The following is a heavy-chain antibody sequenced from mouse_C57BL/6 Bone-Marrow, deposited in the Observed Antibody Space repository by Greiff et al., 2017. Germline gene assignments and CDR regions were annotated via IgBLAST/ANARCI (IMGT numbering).Heavy chain of an antibody. J-gene: IGHJ1*03. D-gene: IGHD1-1*01. CDR1: GFNIKDYY. V-gene: IGHV14-1*01. CDR3: TTNYGSSDWYFDV. Sequence: VQLKESGAELVRPGASVKLSCTASGFNIKDYYMHWVKQRPEQGLEWIGRIDPEDGDTEYAPKFQGKATMTADTSSNTAYLQRSSLTSEDTAVYYCTTNYGSSDWYFDVWGTGTTVTVSS. CDR2: IDPEDGDT.